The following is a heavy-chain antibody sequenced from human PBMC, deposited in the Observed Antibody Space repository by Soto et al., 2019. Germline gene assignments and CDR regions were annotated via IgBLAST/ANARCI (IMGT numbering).Heavy chain of an antibody. D-gene: IGHD3-3*01. Sequence: LSLPFAVSGGSLSSSNWWSWVRQPPGKGLEWIGEIYHSGSTNYNPSLKSRVTISVDKSKNQFSLKLSSVTAADTAVYYCARQYYDFWSGYYYFDYWGQGTLVTVSS. CDR3: ARQYYDFWSGYYYFDY. V-gene: IGHV4-4*02. CDR2: IYHSGST. CDR1: GGSLSSSNW. J-gene: IGHJ4*02.